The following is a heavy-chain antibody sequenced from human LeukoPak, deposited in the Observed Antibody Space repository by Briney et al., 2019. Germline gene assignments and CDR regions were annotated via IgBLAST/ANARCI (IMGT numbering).Heavy chain of an antibody. D-gene: IGHD2-15*01. Sequence: GGSLRLSCAASGFIDSSNYMSWVRQAPGRGLEWVSVIYSGGSTYYADSVKGRFTISRDNSKNTLYLQMNSLRAEDTAVYYCARDLGYCSGGDCYSAYWGQGTLVTVSS. V-gene: IGHV3-53*01. CDR2: IYSGGST. CDR1: GFIDSSNY. CDR3: ARDLGYCSGGDCYSAY. J-gene: IGHJ4*02.